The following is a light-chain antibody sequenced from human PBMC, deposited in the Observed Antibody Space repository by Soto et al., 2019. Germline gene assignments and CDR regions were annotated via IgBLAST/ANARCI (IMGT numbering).Light chain of an antibody. Sequence: QSVLTQPPSVSGAPGQRVTISCTGSSSNIGAGYDVHWYQHLPGTAPKLLIYDNSNRPSGVPDRFSGSKSGTSASLAITGLQAEDEADYYCQSYDSSLSGSWVFGGGTKLTVL. CDR2: DNS. CDR3: QSYDSSLSGSWV. V-gene: IGLV1-40*01. CDR1: SSNIGAGYD. J-gene: IGLJ3*02.